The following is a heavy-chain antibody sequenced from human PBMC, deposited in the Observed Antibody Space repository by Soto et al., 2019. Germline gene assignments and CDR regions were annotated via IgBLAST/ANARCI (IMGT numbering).Heavy chain of an antibody. V-gene: IGHV1-3*01. Sequence: ASVKVSCKASGYTFTRYALHWVRQAPGQGLEWMGWINPGTGNTKYSQKFQGRVTITRDTSASTVYMEVSSLRSEDTAVYYCARAAYYYESSGYYPGDYWGQGTLVTVSS. CDR3: ARAAYYYESSGYYPGDY. CDR1: GYTFTRYA. CDR2: INPGTGNT. D-gene: IGHD3-22*01. J-gene: IGHJ4*02.